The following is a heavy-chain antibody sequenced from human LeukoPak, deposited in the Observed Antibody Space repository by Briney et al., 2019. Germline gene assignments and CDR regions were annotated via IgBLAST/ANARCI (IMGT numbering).Heavy chain of an antibody. CDR1: GFSISSYW. V-gene: IGHV3-7*01. Sequence: GGSLRLSCAASGFSISSYWMDWVRQAPGKGLEWVANIKQDGSEKYYVDSVEGRFTISRDNAKNSLYLQMNSLRAEDTAVYYCARGVEMATSRQSYWGQGTLVTVSS. D-gene: IGHD5-24*01. CDR2: IKQDGSEK. J-gene: IGHJ4*02. CDR3: ARGVEMATSRQSY.